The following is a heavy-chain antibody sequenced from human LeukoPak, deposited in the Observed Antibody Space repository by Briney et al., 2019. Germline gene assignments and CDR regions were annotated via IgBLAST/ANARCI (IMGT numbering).Heavy chain of an antibody. CDR2: IYYSGST. Sequence: SETLSLTCTVSGGSISSSSYYWGWIRQPPGKGLEWIGSIYYSGSTYYNPSLKSRVTISVDTSKNQFSLKLSSVTAADTAVYYCARDRHYGGNSEGHDYWGQGTLVTVSS. J-gene: IGHJ4*02. CDR3: ARDRHYGGNSEGHDY. CDR1: GGSISSSSYY. V-gene: IGHV4-39*07. D-gene: IGHD4-23*01.